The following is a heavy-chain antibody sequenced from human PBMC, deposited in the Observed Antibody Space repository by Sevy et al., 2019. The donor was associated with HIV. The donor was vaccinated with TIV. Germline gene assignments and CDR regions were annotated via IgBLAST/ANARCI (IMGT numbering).Heavy chain of an antibody. CDR1: GFTFSSYA. Sequence: GGCLRLSCAASGFTFSSYAMSWVRQAPGKGLEWVSAISGSGGSTYYADSVKGRFTISRDNSKNTLYLQMNSLRAEDTAVYYCAPKSGYYDSSGYLGRYFDYWGQGTLVTVSS. D-gene: IGHD3-22*01. V-gene: IGHV3-23*01. CDR3: APKSGYYDSSGYLGRYFDY. CDR2: ISGSGGST. J-gene: IGHJ4*02.